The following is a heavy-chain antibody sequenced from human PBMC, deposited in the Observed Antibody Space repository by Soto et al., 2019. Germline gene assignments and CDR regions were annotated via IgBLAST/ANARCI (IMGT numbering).Heavy chain of an antibody. D-gene: IGHD5-18*01. V-gene: IGHV1-69*01. CDR3: ARGARGYSYAPYYYYGLDV. J-gene: IGHJ6*02. CDR1: GGTFSSYA. Sequence: QVQLVQSGAEVKKPGSSVKVSCKASGGTFSSYAISWVRQAPGQGLEWMGVIIPIFGTANYAQKFQGRVTITADEATSTAYMELSSLRSEDTAVYYWARGARGYSYAPYYYYGLDVWGQGATVTVSS. CDR2: IIPIFGTA.